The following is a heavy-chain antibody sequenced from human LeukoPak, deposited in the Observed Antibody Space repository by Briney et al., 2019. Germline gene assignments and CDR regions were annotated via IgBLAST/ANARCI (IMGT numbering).Heavy chain of an antibody. CDR3: ARDQSGSYSPNFDY. Sequence: PSETLSLTCAVYGGSFSGYYWSWIRQPPGKGLEWIGEINHSGSTNYNPSLKSRVTISVDTSKNQFSLKLSSVTAADTAVYYCARDQSGSYSPNFDYWGQGTLVTVSS. V-gene: IGHV4-34*01. J-gene: IGHJ4*02. D-gene: IGHD1-26*01. CDR1: GGSFSGYY. CDR2: INHSGST.